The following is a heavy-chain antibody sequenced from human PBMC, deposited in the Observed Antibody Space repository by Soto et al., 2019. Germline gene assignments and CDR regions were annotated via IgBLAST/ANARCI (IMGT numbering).Heavy chain of an antibody. CDR1: ENTFTSFG. CDR2: INAGNGNT. V-gene: IGHV1-3*01. Sequence: ASGKVSGKASENTFTSFGMHGVRQAPGQRLEWMGWINAGNGNTKYSQKFQGRVTITRDTSASTAYMELSSLRSEDTAVYYCARDPGYSYGYNWGQGTLVTVSS. D-gene: IGHD5-18*01. CDR3: ARDPGYSYGYN. J-gene: IGHJ4*02.